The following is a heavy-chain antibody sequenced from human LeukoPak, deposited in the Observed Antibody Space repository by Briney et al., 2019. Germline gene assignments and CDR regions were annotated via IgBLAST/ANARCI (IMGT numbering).Heavy chain of an antibody. D-gene: IGHD6-19*01. CDR2: IYYSGST. J-gene: IGHJ4*02. Sequence: SSETLSLTCTVSGGSISSSSYYWGWIRQPPGKGLEWIGSIYYSGSTYYNPSLKSRVTISVDTSKNQFSLKLSSVTAADTAVYYCARKIAVAGHDDYWGQGTLVTVSS. CDR1: GGSISSSSYY. V-gene: IGHV4-39*01. CDR3: ARKIAVAGHDDY.